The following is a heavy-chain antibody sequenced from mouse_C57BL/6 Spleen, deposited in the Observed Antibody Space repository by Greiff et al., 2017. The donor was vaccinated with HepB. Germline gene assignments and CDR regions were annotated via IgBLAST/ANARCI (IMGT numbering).Heavy chain of an antibody. CDR3: ARGSYGSSSPWFAY. V-gene: IGHV1-55*01. Sequence: VQLQQSGAELVKPGASVKMSCKASGYTFTSYWITWVKQRPGQGLAWIGDIYPGSGSTNYNEKFKSKATLTVDTSSSTAYMQLSSLPSEDSAVYYCARGSYGSSSPWFAYWGQGTLVTVSA. CDR1: GYTFTSYW. D-gene: IGHD1-1*01. CDR2: IYPGSGST. J-gene: IGHJ3*01.